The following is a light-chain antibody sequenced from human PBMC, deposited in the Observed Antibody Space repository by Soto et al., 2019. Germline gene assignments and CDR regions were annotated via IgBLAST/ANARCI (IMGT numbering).Light chain of an antibody. V-gene: IGKV3-20*01. J-gene: IGKJ3*01. CDR2: GAS. Sequence: EIVLTQSPGTLSLARGERATLSCRASQSINSRYLAWYQQKPGQAPRLLIYGASSRATGIPDRFSGSGSGTDFTLTISRLEPEDFAVYYCQQFGSSPGFTFGPGTKVDIK. CDR3: QQFGSSPGFT. CDR1: QSINSRY.